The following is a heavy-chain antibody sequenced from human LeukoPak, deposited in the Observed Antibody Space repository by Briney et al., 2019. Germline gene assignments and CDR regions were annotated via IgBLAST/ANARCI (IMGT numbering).Heavy chain of an antibody. V-gene: IGHV4-59*12. J-gene: IGHJ4*02. CDR3: AKDASSYGGNTYYFDY. CDR2: IYYSGTT. CDR1: GGSISSYY. Sequence: SETLSLTCTVSGGSISSYYWSWIRQPPGKGLEWIGYIYYSGTTNFNPSLKSRVTMSVDTSNNQLSLKLSSVTAADTAVYYCAKDASSYGGNTYYFDYWGQGTLVTVSS. D-gene: IGHD4-23*01.